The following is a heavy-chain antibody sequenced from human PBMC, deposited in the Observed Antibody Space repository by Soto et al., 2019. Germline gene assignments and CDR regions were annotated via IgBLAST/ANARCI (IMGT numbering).Heavy chain of an antibody. V-gene: IGHV4-39*02. D-gene: IGHD2-15*01. CDR3: PRRHSSGANCLNPSFDS. CDR1: GGSISSLSYY. CDR2: IFFTGNT. J-gene: IGHJ4*02. Sequence: PSETLSLTGTVSGGSISSLSYYWGWSRQPPGRGLEWIGSIFFTGNTYYNPSLESRVAMSVDTSRNHFSLTVNSVTAADTAVYSCPRRHSSGANCLNPSFDSWGQGTMVTVSS.